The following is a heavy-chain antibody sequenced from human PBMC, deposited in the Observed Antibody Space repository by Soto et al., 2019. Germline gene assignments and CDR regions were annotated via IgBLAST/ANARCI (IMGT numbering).Heavy chain of an antibody. CDR1: GDSVSSNIVA. CDR3: ARTLAYCSSTSCYAPWFDA. J-gene: IGHJ5*02. V-gene: IGHV6-1*01. CDR2: TYYRSKWYN. Sequence: PSQTLSLTSAITGDSVSSNIVAWNWIRQSPSRGLEWLGRTYYRSKWYNDYSVSVKSRMTINPDTSKNQISLQLNSVTPEDTAVYYCARTLAYCSSTSCYAPWFDAWGQGTLVTVSS. D-gene: IGHD2-2*01.